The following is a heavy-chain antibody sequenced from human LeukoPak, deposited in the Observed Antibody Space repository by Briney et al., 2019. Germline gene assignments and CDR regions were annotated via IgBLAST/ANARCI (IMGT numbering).Heavy chain of an antibody. CDR1: GFISSDYW. V-gene: IGHV3-74*01. CDR2: IYSDESTT. J-gene: IGHJ4*02. D-gene: IGHD5-24*01. Sequence: GGSLRLSCAASGFISSDYWMHWVRQAPGKGLEWISRIYSDESTTYYADSVKGRFTISRDNAKNSLYLEMNSLRAEDTAVYYCARDTLRDGYTKAVDYWGQGTLVTVSS. CDR3: ARDTLRDGYTKAVDY.